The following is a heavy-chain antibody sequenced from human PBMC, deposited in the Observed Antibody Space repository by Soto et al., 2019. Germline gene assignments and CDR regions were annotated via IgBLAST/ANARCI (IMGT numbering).Heavy chain of an antibody. CDR1: GGSISSGGYS. J-gene: IGHJ6*02. D-gene: IGHD3-3*01. Sequence: TSETLSLTCAVSGGSISSGGYSWSLIRQPPGKGLEWIGYIYHSGSTYYNPSLKSRVTISVDRSKNQFSLKLSSVTAADTAVYYWARVNYDFWGGFYYVMDVWGQGTTVTVSS. CDR2: IYHSGST. V-gene: IGHV4-30-2*01. CDR3: ARVNYDFWGGFYYVMDV.